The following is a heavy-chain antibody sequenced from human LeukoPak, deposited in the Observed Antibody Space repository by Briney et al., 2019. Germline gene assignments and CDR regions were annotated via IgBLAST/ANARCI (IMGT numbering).Heavy chain of an antibody. CDR2: ISNSGDTP. Sequence: GGSLRLSCAVSGFTFNSYAMSWLRQAPPKGLEWVSAISNSGDTPYYADSVKGRFTISRDNSKNTLYLQMNSLRAEDTAVYYCARFPCDGYSFPWCYFDYWGQGTLVTVSS. CDR3: ARFPCDGYSFPWCYFDY. J-gene: IGHJ4*02. D-gene: IGHD5-24*01. CDR1: GFTFNSYA. V-gene: IGHV3-23*01.